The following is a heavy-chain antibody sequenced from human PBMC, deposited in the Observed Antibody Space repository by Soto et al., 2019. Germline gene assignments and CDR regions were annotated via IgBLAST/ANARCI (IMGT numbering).Heavy chain of an antibody. CDR1: GGSISSGGYY. D-gene: IGHD6-19*01. Sequence: PSETLSLTCTVSGGSISSGGYYWSWIRQHPGKGLEWIGYIYYSGSTYYNPSLKSRVTISVDTSKNQFSLKLSSVTAADTAVYYCARVGPNRVIWLAHPQTRPPPPNFDYWGQGTLVTVSS. CDR3: ARVGPNRVIWLAHPQTRPPPPNFDY. J-gene: IGHJ4*02. V-gene: IGHV4-31*03. CDR2: IYYSGST.